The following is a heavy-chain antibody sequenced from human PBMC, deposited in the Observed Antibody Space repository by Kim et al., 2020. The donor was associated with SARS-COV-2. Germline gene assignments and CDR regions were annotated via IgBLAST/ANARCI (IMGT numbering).Heavy chain of an antibody. J-gene: IGHJ5*02. V-gene: IGHV1-24*01. CDR3: ATGPMYHYDFWSGFLRGFDP. CDR1: GYTLTELS. CDR2: FDPEDGET. D-gene: IGHD3-3*01. Sequence: ASVKVSCKVSGYTLTELSMHWVRQAPGKGLEWMGGFDPEDGETIYAQKFQGRVTMTEDTSTDTAYMELSSLRSEDTAVYYCATGPMYHYDFWSGFLRGFDPWGQGTLVTVSS.